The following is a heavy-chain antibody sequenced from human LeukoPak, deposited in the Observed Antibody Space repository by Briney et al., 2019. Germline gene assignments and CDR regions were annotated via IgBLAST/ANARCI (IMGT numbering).Heavy chain of an antibody. D-gene: IGHD5-18*01. V-gene: IGHV3-11*01. CDR1: GFTFSDYY. CDR2: ISSSGSTI. CDR3: ARGGDSYLPRTSSLPSHPDY. Sequence: GGSLRLSCAASGFTFSDYYMSWIRQAPGKGLEWVSYISSSGSTIYYADSVKGRFTISRDNAKNSLYLQMNSLRAEDTAVYYCARGGDSYLPRTSSLPSHPDYWGQGTLITVSS. J-gene: IGHJ4*02.